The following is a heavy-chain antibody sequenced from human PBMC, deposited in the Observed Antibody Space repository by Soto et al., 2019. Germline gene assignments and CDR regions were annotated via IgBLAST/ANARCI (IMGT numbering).Heavy chain of an antibody. J-gene: IGHJ3*01. CDR3: ARRSNIASHV. Sequence: VQLVESGGGLIQSGGSLRISCAGSGFNVSSHYISWVRQAPGKGLEWLCIIHSGGSTYYEDYVKDRFTISRDDSKTTLSPTMNTLRREHTAVYYCARRSNIASHVCGQATVVTAS. CDR1: GFNVSSHY. V-gene: IGHV3-53*01. D-gene: IGHD4-4*01. CDR2: IHSGGST.